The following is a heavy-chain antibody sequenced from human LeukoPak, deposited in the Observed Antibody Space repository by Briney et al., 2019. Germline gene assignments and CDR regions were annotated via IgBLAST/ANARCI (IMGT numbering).Heavy chain of an antibody. CDR2: IKEDGSDK. V-gene: IGHV3-7*01. D-gene: IGHD3-16*01. J-gene: IGHJ3*02. CDR3: ASGGKLGASDI. Sequence: GGSLRLSCAASGFTFSNAWMSWVRQAPGKGLEWVANIKEDGSDKYYVDSVKGRFTVSRDNANNLLHLQMSSLGAEDTAVYFCASGGKLGASDIWGQGTMVTVSP. CDR1: GFTFSNAW.